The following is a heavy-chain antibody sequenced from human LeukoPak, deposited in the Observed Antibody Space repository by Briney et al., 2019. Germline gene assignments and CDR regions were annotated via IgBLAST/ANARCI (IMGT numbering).Heavy chain of an antibody. CDR2: INHNRVT. Sequence: SETLSLTCAVSGYSISSGYYWAWIRQSPGKGLDWIGSINHNRVTYYNPSLKSRVTISIDTSKNQLSLRLSSVTAADTAVYYCARNYDSSGYHNLPLEYWGQGTLVTVSS. D-gene: IGHD3-22*01. CDR3: ARNYDSSGYHNLPLEY. J-gene: IGHJ4*02. CDR1: GYSISSGYY. V-gene: IGHV4-38-2*01.